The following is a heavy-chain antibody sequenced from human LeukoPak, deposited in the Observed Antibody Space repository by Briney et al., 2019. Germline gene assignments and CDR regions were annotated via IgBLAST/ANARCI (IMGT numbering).Heavy chain of an antibody. CDR3: ARSRTRWQRRGYSYGQKDLPYYFDY. Sequence: SETLSLTCTVSGGSISSYYWSWIRQPPGKGLEWIGYIYYSGSTNYNPSLKSRVTISVDTSKNQFSLKLSSVTAADTAVYYCARSRTRWQRRGYSYGQKDLPYYFDYWGQGTLVTVSS. CDR1: GGSISSYY. D-gene: IGHD5-18*01. J-gene: IGHJ4*02. V-gene: IGHV4-59*12. CDR2: IYYSGST.